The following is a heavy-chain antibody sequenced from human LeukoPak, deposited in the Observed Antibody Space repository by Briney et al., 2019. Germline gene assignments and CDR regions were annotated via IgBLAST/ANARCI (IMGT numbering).Heavy chain of an antibody. CDR1: GVTFSTYA. D-gene: IGHD3-10*01. V-gene: IGHV3-23*01. J-gene: IGHJ4*02. CDR3: AKTYYYGSGSYSY. CDR2: ISGSGGKT. Sequence: GGSLRLSCAASGVTFSTYAISWVRQAPGKGLDWVLAISGSGGKTYYADSVKGRFTISRDNSKKTLYLQMNSLRAEDTAVYYCAKTYYYGSGSYSYWGQGTLVTVSS.